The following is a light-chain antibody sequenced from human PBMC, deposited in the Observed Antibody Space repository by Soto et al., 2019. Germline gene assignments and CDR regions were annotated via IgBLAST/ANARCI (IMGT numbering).Light chain of an antibody. J-gene: IGLJ2*01. CDR3: AAWDDSLNGL. CDR2: SNN. V-gene: IGLV1-44*01. CDR1: SSNIGSNT. Sequence: QSVLTQPPSASGTPGQRVTISCSGSSSNIGSNTVNWYQQLPGTAPKLLIYSNNQRPSGVPDRFSGSKSGTSASLAISGLQSEDAADYYCAAWDDSLNGLFGGGSQLTGL.